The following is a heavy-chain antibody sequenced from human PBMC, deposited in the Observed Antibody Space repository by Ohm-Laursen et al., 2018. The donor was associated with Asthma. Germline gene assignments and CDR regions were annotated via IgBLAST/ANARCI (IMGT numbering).Heavy chain of an antibody. J-gene: IGHJ4*02. CDR2: ISYDGSNK. V-gene: IGHV3-30-3*01. CDR1: GFTFSSYA. CDR3: ASSRGYSGYEVY. Sequence: SLRLSCAASGFTFSSYAMHWVRQATGKGLEWVAVISYDGSNKYYADSVKGRFTISRDNSKNTLYLQMNSLRAEDTAVYYCASSRGYSGYEVYWGQGTLVTVSS. D-gene: IGHD5-12*01.